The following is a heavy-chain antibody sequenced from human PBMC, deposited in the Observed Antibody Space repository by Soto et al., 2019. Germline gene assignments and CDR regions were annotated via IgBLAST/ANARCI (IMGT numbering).Heavy chain of an antibody. Sequence: GESLKISCQGSGYTFRYYWIGWVRQMPGKGLEWMGIIYPDDADTRYSPSFQGQVTISADKSISAAYLQWSSLKASDTAMYYCARHSSSSTRNPFDHWGQGTLVTVSS. CDR2: IYPDDADT. V-gene: IGHV5-51*01. CDR1: GYTFRYYW. J-gene: IGHJ4*02. D-gene: IGHD2-2*01. CDR3: ARHSSSSTRNPFDH.